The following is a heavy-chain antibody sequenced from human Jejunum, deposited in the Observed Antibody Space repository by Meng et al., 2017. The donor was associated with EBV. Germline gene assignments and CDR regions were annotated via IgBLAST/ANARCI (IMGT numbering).Heavy chain of an antibody. CDR1: GGSITIGDYS. V-gene: IGHV4-39*07. D-gene: IGHD2-15*01. CDR3: ARVRCSGGSCFYFDY. Sequence: QLQRQESGPGLVRPSEXLSRTCTVPGGSITIGDYSWGWIRQPPGKGLEWIGSIYYIGSSNYSPSLKSRVTILLDKSENHFSLKLNSVTAADTAVYYCARVRCSGGSCFYFDYRGQGALVTVSS. CDR2: IYYIGSS. J-gene: IGHJ4*02.